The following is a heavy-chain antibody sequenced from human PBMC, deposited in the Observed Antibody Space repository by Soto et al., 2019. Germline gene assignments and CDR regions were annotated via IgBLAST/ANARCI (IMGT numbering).Heavy chain of an antibody. CDR2: ISYDGSNK. V-gene: IGHV3-30*18. J-gene: IGHJ6*02. D-gene: IGHD1-26*01. CDR1: GFTFSSYG. CDR3: AKGGSYLRVGYYYYGMDV. Sequence: GGSLRLSCAASGFTFSSYGMHWVRQAPGKGLEWVAVISYDGSNKYYADSVKGRFTISRDNSKNTLYLQMNSLRAEDTAVYYCAKGGSYLRVGYYYYGMDVWGQGTTVTVSS.